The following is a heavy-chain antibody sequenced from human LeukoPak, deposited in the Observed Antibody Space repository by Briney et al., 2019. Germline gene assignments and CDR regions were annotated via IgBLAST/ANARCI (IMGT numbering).Heavy chain of an antibody. Sequence: PGGSLRLSCAASGFTFSSYSMNWVRQAPEKGLEWVSSISSSSSYIYYADSVKGRFTISRDNAKNSLYLQMNSLRAEDTAVYYCARDNRGIAVAYDYWGQGTLVTVSS. CDR1: GFTFSSYS. J-gene: IGHJ4*02. V-gene: IGHV3-21*01. CDR3: ARDNRGIAVAYDY. D-gene: IGHD6-19*01. CDR2: ISSSSSYI.